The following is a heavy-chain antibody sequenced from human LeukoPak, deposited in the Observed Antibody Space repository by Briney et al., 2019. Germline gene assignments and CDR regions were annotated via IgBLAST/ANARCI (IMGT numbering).Heavy chain of an antibody. CDR3: ARDLGGSNTKDAFDI. D-gene: IGHD5-24*01. V-gene: IGHV1-2*02. CDR2: INPNSGGT. CDR1: GYTFTGYY. Sequence: ASVKVSCKASGYTFTGYYIHWVRQAPGQGLEWMGWINPNSGGTRSAQKFQGRVTMTRDTSISTAYMALSTLKSDDTAVYYCARDLGGSNTKDAFDIWGQGTMVTVSS. J-gene: IGHJ3*02.